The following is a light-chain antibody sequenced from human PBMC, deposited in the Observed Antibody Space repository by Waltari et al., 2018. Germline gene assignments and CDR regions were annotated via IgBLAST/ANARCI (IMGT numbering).Light chain of an antibody. Sequence: EIVMTQSPATLSVSPGERATLSCRASQSISTNLAWYQQKPGQAPRLLIYGASTRATGFPARFSGSGFGTEFTLTISSLRSEDFAVYYCQHYHNWHPITFGQGTRLEIK. J-gene: IGKJ5*01. CDR1: QSISTN. V-gene: IGKV3-15*01. CDR3: QHYHNWHPIT. CDR2: GAS.